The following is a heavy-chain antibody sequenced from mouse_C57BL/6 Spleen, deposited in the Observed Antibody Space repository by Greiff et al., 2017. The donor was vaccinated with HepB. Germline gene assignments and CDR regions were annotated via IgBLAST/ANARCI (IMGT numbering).Heavy chain of an antibody. CDR2: ISSGSSTI. CDR1: GFTFSDYG. V-gene: IGHV5-17*01. J-gene: IGHJ4*01. CDR3: ARSDGYYYAMDY. Sequence: EVKVVESGGGLVKPGGSLKLSCAASGFTFSDYGMHWVLQAPEKGLEWVAYISSGSSTIYYADTVKGRFTISRDNAKNTLFLQMTSLRSEDTAMYYCARSDGYYYAMDYWGQGTSVTVSS. D-gene: IGHD2-3*01.